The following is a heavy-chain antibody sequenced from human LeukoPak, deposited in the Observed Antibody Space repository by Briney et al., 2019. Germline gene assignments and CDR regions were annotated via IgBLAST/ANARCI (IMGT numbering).Heavy chain of an antibody. J-gene: IGHJ6*03. CDR3: ARNHQGRTYYYYYYYMDV. Sequence: PSETLSLTCTVSGASIRRYHWSWIRQPPGKGLEWIGYIDNSGNTNYNPSLKSRVTISVDTSKNQFSLKLSSVTAADTAVYYCARNHQGRTYYYYYYYMDVWGKGTTVTVSS. D-gene: IGHD1-14*01. V-gene: IGHV4-59*13. CDR1: GASIRRYH. CDR2: IDNSGNT.